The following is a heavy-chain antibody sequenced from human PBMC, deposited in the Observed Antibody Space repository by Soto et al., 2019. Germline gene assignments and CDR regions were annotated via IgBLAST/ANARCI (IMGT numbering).Heavy chain of an antibody. V-gene: IGHV3-13*01. D-gene: IGHD6-19*01. CDR3: ARGGYSSGWSQNDAFDI. CDR2: IGTAGDT. Sequence: GGSRRLSCAASGFTFSSYDMHWVRQATGKGLEWVSAIGTAGDTYYPGSVKGRFTISRENAKNSLYLQMNSLRAGDTAVYYCARGGYSSGWSQNDAFDIWGQGTMVTVS. CDR1: GFTFSSYD. J-gene: IGHJ3*02.